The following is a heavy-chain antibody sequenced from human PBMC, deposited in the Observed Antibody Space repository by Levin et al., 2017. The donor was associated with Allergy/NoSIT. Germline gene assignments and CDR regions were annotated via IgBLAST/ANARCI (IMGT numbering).Heavy chain of an antibody. CDR3: ANLDAPNYYGSGPEGWFDP. CDR2: IIPIFGTA. D-gene: IGHD3-10*01. J-gene: IGHJ5*02. CDR1: GGTFSSYA. Sequence: PGASVKVSCKASGGTFSSYAISWVRQAPGQGLEWMGGIIPIFGTANYAQKFQGRVTITADESTSTAYMELSSLRSEDTAVYYCANLDAPNYYGSGPEGWFDPWGQGTLVTVSS. V-gene: IGHV1-69*13.